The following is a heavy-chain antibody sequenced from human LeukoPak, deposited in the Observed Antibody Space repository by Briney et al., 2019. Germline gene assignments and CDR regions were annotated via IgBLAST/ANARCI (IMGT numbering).Heavy chain of an antibody. V-gene: IGHV1-2*02. Sequence: ASVKVSCKASGYTFTGYYMHWVRQAPGQGLEWMGWINPNSGGTNYAQKFQGRVTMTRDTSISTAYMELSRLRSDDTAVYYCARMGVVVAATPSFDYWGQGTLVTVSS. J-gene: IGHJ4*02. CDR3: ARMGVVVAATPSFDY. D-gene: IGHD2-15*01. CDR2: INPNSGGT. CDR1: GYTFTGYY.